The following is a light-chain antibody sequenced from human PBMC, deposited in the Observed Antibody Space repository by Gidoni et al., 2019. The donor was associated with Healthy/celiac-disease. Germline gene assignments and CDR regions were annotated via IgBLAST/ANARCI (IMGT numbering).Light chain of an antibody. Sequence: DIVLTQSPGTLSLSPGERATLSCRASQSVSSSYLAWYQQKPGQAPRLLNYGASSRATGIPDRFSGSGSGTDFTLTISRLEPEDFAVYYCQQYGSSPRLTFGGGTKVEIK. CDR1: QSVSSSY. V-gene: IGKV3-20*01. J-gene: IGKJ4*01. CDR2: GAS. CDR3: QQYGSSPRLT.